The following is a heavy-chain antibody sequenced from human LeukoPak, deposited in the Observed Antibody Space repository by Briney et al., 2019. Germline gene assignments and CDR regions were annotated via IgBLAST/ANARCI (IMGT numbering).Heavy chain of an antibody. CDR3: ARDVVTAIDPQLIGPTDY. CDR2: ISASIGNT. V-gene: IGHV1-18*01. D-gene: IGHD2-21*02. Sequence: APVKVSCKASGYTFTRYGISWVRQSPGHQREGMGWISASIGNTNYEQKLQGRVTMTTDTSTSTAYMELRSLRSDDTAVYYCARDVVTAIDPQLIGPTDYWGQGTLVTVSS. J-gene: IGHJ4*02. CDR1: GYTFTRYG.